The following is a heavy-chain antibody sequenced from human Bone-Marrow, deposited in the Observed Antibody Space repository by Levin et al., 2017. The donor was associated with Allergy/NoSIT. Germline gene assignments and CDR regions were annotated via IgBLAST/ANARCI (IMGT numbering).Heavy chain of an antibody. CDR2: ISTYNNKT. CDR1: GYTFTIYG. V-gene: IGHV1-18*01. J-gene: IGHJ4*02. Sequence: ASVKVSCKASGYTFTIYGITWVRQAPGQGLEWLGWISTYNNKTNSAQNLQGRVTMTTDTSTSTAYMELRSLRSDDTAIYYCARTPESLVAYGDYENDYWGQGTLVTVSS. D-gene: IGHD4-17*01. CDR3: ARTPESLVAYGDYENDY.